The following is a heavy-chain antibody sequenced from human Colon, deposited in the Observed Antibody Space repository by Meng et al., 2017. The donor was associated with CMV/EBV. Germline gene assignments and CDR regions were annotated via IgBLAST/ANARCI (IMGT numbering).Heavy chain of an antibody. V-gene: IGHV3-21*06. D-gene: IGHD3-16*01. CDR2: ITSNSLNI. CDR1: GFTFSSHS. J-gene: IGHJ6*02. Sequence: GESLKISCAASGFTFSSHSMNWVRRSPGKGLEWVSSITSNSLNIYYADSVKGRFIISRDNAKNSLYLQMNGLRAEDTAVYYCARAYDYVWGNYYYYYGMDVWGQGTTVTVFS. CDR3: ARAYDYVWGNYYYYYGMDV.